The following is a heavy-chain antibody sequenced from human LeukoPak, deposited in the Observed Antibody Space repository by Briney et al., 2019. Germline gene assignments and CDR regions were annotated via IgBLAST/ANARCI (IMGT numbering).Heavy chain of an antibody. CDR2: ISSSSSYI. V-gene: IGHV3-21*01. Sequence: GGSLRLSRAASGFTFSSYSMNWVRQAPGKGLEWVSSISSSSSYIYYADSVKGRFTISRDNAKNSLYLQMNSLRAEDTAVYYCARRGAVTTYYYYYGMDVWGQGTTVTVSS. CDR1: GFTFSSYS. J-gene: IGHJ6*02. D-gene: IGHD4-17*01. CDR3: ARRGAVTTYYYYYGMDV.